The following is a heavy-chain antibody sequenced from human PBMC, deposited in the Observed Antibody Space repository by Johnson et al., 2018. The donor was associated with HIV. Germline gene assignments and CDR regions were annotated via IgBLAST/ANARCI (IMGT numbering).Heavy chain of an antibody. V-gene: IGHV3-23*04. Sequence: VQLVESGGGLVQPGGSLRLSCAASGFTFSSYGMSWVRQAPGTGLEWVSAISGSGDNTYYADSVKGRFTISRDRSQNTVYLQMNSLRAEDTALYYCASGAAPDAFDIWGQGTMVTVSS. CDR1: GFTFSSYG. J-gene: IGHJ3*02. CDR2: ISGSGDNT. D-gene: IGHD6-25*01. CDR3: ASGAAPDAFDI.